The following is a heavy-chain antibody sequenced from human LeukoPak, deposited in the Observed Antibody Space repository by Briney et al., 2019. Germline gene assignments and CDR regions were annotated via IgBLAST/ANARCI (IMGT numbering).Heavy chain of an antibody. Sequence: SETLSLTCTVSGGSISSSSYYWGWIRQPPGKGLEWVGSIYYSGGTYYNPSLKSRVTISVDTSKNQFSLKLSSVTAADTAVYYCARDRRWFGEKVYYFDYWGQGTLVTVSS. J-gene: IGHJ4*02. CDR1: GGSISSSSYY. V-gene: IGHV4-39*07. D-gene: IGHD3-10*01. CDR2: IYYSGGT. CDR3: ARDRRWFGEKVYYFDY.